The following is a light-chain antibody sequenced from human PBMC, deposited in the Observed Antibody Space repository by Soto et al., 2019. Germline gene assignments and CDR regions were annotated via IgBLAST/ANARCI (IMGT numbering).Light chain of an antibody. CDR3: QQHGSSPIT. V-gene: IGKV3-20*01. Sequence: EIVLTKSAGTLSLSPGERATLSCMASQTVTRNYLAWHQQKPGQTPRLLVYGASSRATGIPDRFSGSGSGTDFTLTISRLEPEDFAVYYCQQHGSSPITFGQGTRLEIK. J-gene: IGKJ5*01. CDR1: QTVTRNY. CDR2: GAS.